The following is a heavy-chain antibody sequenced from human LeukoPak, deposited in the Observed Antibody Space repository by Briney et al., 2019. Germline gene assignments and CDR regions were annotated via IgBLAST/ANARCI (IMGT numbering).Heavy chain of an antibody. J-gene: IGHJ4*02. CDR2: LSTDSTRE. Sequence: PGGSLRLSCAASGFTFKSHWMRWVRQSPGKGLVWVSRLSTDSTRENYADSVKCRFTVSRDNAKNTLYLQLNSLRVDDTAVYYCARGERRGPLDYWGQGTLVTVSS. CDR3: ARGERRGPLDY. D-gene: IGHD1-1*01. CDR1: GFTFKSHW. V-gene: IGHV3-74*01.